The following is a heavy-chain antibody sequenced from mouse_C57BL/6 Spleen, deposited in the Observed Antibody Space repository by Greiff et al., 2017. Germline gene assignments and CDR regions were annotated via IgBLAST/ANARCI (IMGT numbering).Heavy chain of an antibody. CDR3: ARGGAITTGVATDYYARDD. CDR2: IDPSDSYT. J-gene: IGHJ4*01. Sequence: QVQLQQPGAELVKPGASVKLSCKASGYTFTSYWMQWVKQRPGQGLEWIGEIDPSDSYTNYNQKFKGKATLTVDTSSSTAYMQRSSLTSEDSAVYYGARGGAITTGVATDYYARDDWGQGTAVTVSS. CDR1: GYTFTSYW. V-gene: IGHV1-50*01. D-gene: IGHD1-1*01.